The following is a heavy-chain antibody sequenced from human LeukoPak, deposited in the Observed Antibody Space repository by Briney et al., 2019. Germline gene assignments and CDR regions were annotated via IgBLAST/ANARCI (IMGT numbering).Heavy chain of an antibody. J-gene: IGHJ6*03. Sequence: ASVKVSCKASGYTFTSYGISWVRQAPGQGLEWMGWISAYNGNTNYAQKLQGRVTMTEDTSTDTAYMELSSLRSEDTAVYYCATLPITMVRGVTSYYYYYYMDVRGKGTTVTVSS. CDR1: GYTFTSYG. CDR3: ATLPITMVRGVTSYYYYYYMDV. CDR2: ISAYNGNT. D-gene: IGHD3-10*01. V-gene: IGHV1-18*01.